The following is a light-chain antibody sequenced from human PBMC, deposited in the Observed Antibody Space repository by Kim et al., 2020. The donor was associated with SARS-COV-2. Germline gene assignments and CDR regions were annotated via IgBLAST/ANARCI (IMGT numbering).Light chain of an antibody. CDR2: GNS. Sequence: QRVNNSCTGSSSNIGAGYDVHWYQQLPGTAPKLLIYGNSNRPSGVPDRFSGSKSGTSASLAITGLQAEDEADYYCQSYDSSLSGWVFGGGTQLTVL. CDR3: QSYDSSLSGWV. V-gene: IGLV1-40*01. J-gene: IGLJ3*02. CDR1: SSNIGAGYD.